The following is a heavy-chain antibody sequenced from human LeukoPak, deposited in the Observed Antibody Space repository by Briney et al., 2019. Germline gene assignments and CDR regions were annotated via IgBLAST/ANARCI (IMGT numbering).Heavy chain of an antibody. CDR3: ARRTRNWFDP. CDR1: GYSFTSYG. J-gene: IGHJ5*02. CDR2: IDPSDSYT. D-gene: IGHD2-2*01. Sequence: GESLKISCKGSGYSFTSYGITWVRQMPGKGLEWMGRIDPSDSYTNYSPSFQGHVTISADKSISTAYLQWSSLKASDTAMYYCARRTRNWFDPWGQGTLVTVSS. V-gene: IGHV5-10-1*01.